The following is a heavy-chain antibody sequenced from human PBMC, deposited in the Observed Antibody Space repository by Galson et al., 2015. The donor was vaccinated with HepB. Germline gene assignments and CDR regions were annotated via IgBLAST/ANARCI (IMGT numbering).Heavy chain of an antibody. D-gene: IGHD3-16*01. Sequence: SLRLSCAASGFTFSSYGMHWVRQAPGKGLEWVAVISYDGSNKYYADSVKGRFTISRDNSKNTLYLQMNSLRAEDTAVYYCAKAGGEDRYFDLWGRGTLVTVSS. J-gene: IGHJ2*01. CDR2: ISYDGSNK. V-gene: IGHV3-30*18. CDR1: GFTFSSYG. CDR3: AKAGGEDRYFDL.